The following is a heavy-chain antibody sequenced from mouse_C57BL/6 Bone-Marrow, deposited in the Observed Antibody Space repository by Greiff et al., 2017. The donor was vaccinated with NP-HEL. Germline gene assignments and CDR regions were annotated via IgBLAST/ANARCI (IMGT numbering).Heavy chain of an antibody. CDR1: GYTFTSYG. D-gene: IGHD2-1*01. CDR3: ARPSPYGNYDSWFAY. J-gene: IGHJ3*01. Sequence: QVQLQQSGAELARPGASVKLSCKASGYTFTSYGISWVKQRTGQGLEWIGEIYPRSGNTYYNEKFKGKATLTADKSSSTAYMELRSLTSEDSAVYFCARPSPYGNYDSWFAYWGQGTLVTVSA. V-gene: IGHV1-81*01. CDR2: IYPRSGNT.